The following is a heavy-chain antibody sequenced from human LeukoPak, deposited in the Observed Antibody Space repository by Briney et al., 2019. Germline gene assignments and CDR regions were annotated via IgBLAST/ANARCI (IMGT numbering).Heavy chain of an antibody. J-gene: IGHJ5*01. CDR2: MFYSGNT. D-gene: IGHD2-2*01. V-gene: IGHV4-4*07. Sequence: PSETLSLTCTVSGGSISSYHWSWIWQPAGKGLEWIGRMFYSGNTDYNPSLKSRLTMSIDTSKNQFSLKLSSVTAADTAVYFCARDQEHCSGTSCYPYWYDSWGQGTLVTVSS. CDR1: GGSISSYH. CDR3: ARDQEHCSGTSCYPYWYDS.